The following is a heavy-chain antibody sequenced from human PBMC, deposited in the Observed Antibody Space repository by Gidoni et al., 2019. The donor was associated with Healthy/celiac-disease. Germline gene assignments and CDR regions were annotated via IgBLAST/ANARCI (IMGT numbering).Heavy chain of an antibody. CDR1: GFTFSSYW. D-gene: IGHD2-15*01. CDR2: IKQDGSEK. Sequence: EVQLVESGGGLVQPGGSLRLSCAASGFTFSSYWMSWVRQAPGKGLEWVANIKQDGSEKYYVDSVKGRFTISRDNAKNSLYLQMNSLRAEDTAVYYCARWVVVVVAATETLIPYGMDVWGQGTTVTVSS. V-gene: IGHV3-7*05. CDR3: ARWVVVVVAATETLIPYGMDV. J-gene: IGHJ6*02.